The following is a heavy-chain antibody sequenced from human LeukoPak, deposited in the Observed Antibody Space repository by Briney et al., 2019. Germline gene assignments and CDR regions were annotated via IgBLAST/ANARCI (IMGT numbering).Heavy chain of an antibody. CDR2: MNPNSGNT. CDR3: AREQLVPRYYYYGMDV. Sequence: ASVKVSCKASGYTFTSYDINWVRQATGQGLEWMGWMNPNSGNTGYAQKFQGRVTMTRNTSISTAYMELSSLRSEDTAVYYCAREQLVPRYYYYGMDVWGQGTTVTVSS. V-gene: IGHV1-8*01. D-gene: IGHD6-13*01. J-gene: IGHJ6*02. CDR1: GYTFTSYD.